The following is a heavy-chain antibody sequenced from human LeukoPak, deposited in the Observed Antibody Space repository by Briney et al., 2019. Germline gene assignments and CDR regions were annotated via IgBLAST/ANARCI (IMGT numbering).Heavy chain of an antibody. D-gene: IGHD2-15*01. CDR2: ISAYNGNT. J-gene: IGHJ6*02. V-gene: IGHV1-18*01. CDR1: GYTFTSYG. CDR3: ARDWRSKAENYYHGMDV. Sequence: ASVKVSCKASGYTFTSYGISWVRQAPGQGLEWMGWISAYNGNTNYAQKLQGRVTMTTDTSTSTAYMELRSLRSDDTAVYYCARDWRSKAENYYHGMDVWGQGTTVTASS.